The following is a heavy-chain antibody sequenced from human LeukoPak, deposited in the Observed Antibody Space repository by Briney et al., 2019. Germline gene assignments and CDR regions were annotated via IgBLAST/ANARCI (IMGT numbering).Heavy chain of an antibody. CDR2: MNPNSGNT. D-gene: IGHD3-10*01. Sequence: VASVKVSCKASGYTFTSYDINWVRQATGQGLEWMGWMNPNSGNTGYAQRFQGRVTMTRNTSISTAYMELSSLRSEDTAVYYCARGLRSGSLYSRNGGYWGQGTLVTVSS. CDR1: GYTFTSYD. CDR3: ARGLRSGSLYSRNGGY. J-gene: IGHJ4*02. V-gene: IGHV1-8*01.